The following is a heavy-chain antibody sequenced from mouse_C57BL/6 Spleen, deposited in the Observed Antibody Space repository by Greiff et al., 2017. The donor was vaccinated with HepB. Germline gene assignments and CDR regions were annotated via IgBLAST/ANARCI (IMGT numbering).Heavy chain of an antibody. CDR3: ARVRDYDDYAMDY. V-gene: IGHV3-6*01. J-gene: IGHJ4*01. D-gene: IGHD2-4*01. CDR2: ISYDGSN. CDR1: GYSITSGYY. Sequence: EESGPGLVKPSQSLSLTCSVTGYSITSGYYWNWIRQFPGNKLEWMGYISYDGSNNYNPSLKNRISITRDTSKNQFFLKLNSVTTEDTATYYCARVRDYDDYAMDYWGQGTSVTVSS.